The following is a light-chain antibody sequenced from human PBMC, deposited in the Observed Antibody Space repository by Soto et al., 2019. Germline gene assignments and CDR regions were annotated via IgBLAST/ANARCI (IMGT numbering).Light chain of an antibody. CDR3: SSYAGSNFNV. J-gene: IGLJ1*01. CDR1: SSDVGGNNF. V-gene: IGLV2-8*01. CDR2: EDS. Sequence: QSALTQPPSASGSPGQSVTISCTGTSSDVGGNNFVSWYQQHPGKAQKLIIYEDSERPSGVPDRFSGSKAGNTAYLTVSGLQADDEADYYCSSYAGSNFNVFGIGTKVTVL.